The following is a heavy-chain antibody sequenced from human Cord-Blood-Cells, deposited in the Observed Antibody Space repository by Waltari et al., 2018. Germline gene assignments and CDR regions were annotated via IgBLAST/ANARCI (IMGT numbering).Heavy chain of an antibody. CDR3: ARATIFGVVINAFDI. Sequence: QVQLQQWGAGLLKPSETLSLTCAVYGGSFSGYYWSWIRQPPGKGLEWIGEINQSGSTNYNPSLKSRVTISVDTSKNQFSLKLSSVTAADTAVYYCARATIFGVVINAFDIWGQGTMVTVSS. CDR1: GGSFSGYY. V-gene: IGHV4-34*01. J-gene: IGHJ3*02. D-gene: IGHD3-3*01. CDR2: INQSGST.